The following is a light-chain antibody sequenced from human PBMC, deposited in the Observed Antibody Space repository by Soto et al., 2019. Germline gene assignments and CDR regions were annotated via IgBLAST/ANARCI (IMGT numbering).Light chain of an antibody. CDR1: QSISRY. CDR3: QQYGSSPPT. CDR2: GAS. V-gene: IGKV3-20*01. J-gene: IGKJ1*01. Sequence: IVLTQSPGTLSLSPGERTTLSCRASQSISRYLAWYQQKPGQGPRLLIYGASSRATGTPDRFSGSGSVTDFTLTITTLEPEDFALYYCQQYGSSPPTFGQGTKVEIK.